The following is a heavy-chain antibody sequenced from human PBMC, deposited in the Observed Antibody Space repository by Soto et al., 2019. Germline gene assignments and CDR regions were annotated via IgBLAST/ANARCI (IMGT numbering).Heavy chain of an antibody. J-gene: IGHJ2*01. CDR3: ARVLRVFSFQAEDGIRDYRSVSAFLLNRSSDL. Sequence: KGLEWSGYIYYSGNTNYNPSLKSRVTISVDTSKNQFSLKLSSVTAADTAVYYCARVLRVFSFQAEDGIRDYRSVSAFLLNRSSDL. CDR2: IYYSGNT. V-gene: IGHV4-59*08. D-gene: IGHD3-9*01.